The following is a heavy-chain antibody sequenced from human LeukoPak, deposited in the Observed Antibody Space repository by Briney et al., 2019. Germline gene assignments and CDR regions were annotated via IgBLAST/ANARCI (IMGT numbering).Heavy chain of an antibody. J-gene: IGHJ4*02. Sequence: PSQTLSLTCTVSGGSISSGGYSWSWIRQPPGKGLEWIGYIYHSGSTYYNPSLKSRVTISVDRSKNQFSLKLSSVTAADTAVYYCARTYGDYIFGYWGQGTLVTVSS. CDR3: ARTYGDYIFGY. CDR2: IYHSGST. CDR1: GGSISSGGYS. V-gene: IGHV4-30-2*01. D-gene: IGHD4-17*01.